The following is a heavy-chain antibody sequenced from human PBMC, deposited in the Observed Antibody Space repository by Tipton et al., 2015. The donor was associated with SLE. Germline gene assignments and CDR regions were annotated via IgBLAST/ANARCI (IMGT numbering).Heavy chain of an antibody. CDR1: GYSFTSYW. CDR3: ARRAFGSGYRWYFDY. D-gene: IGHD3-22*01. Sequence: QSGAEVKKPGESLKISCKGSGYSFTSYWIGWVRQMPGKGLEWMGIIYPGDSDTRYSPSFQGQVTISADKSISTAYLQWSSLKASDTAMYYCARRAFGSGYRWYFDYWGQGTLVTVSS. CDR2: IYPGDSDT. V-gene: IGHV5-51*03. J-gene: IGHJ4*02.